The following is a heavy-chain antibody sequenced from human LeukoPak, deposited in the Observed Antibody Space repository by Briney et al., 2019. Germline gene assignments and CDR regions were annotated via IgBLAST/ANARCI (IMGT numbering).Heavy chain of an antibody. CDR1: GFTFSSYG. V-gene: IGHV3-48*04. CDR3: AELGITMIGGV. CDR2: IISSGSTI. D-gene: IGHD3-10*02. J-gene: IGHJ6*04. Sequence: GGSLRLSCAASGFTFSSYGMHWGGQAPGKGLGGVSYIISSGSTIYYADSVKGRFPISRDNAKNSLYLQVNSLRAEDTAVYYCAELGITMIGGVWGKGPTVTISS.